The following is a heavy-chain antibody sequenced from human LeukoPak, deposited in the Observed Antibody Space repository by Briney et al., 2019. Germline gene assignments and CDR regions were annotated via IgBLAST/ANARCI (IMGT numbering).Heavy chain of an antibody. CDR3: ARVYDSSGYYSDAFDI. CDR1: GGSFSGYY. V-gene: IGHV4-34*01. CDR2: INHSGST. Sequence: SETLSLTCAVYGGSFSGYYWSWIRQPPGKGLEWIGEINHSGSTNYNPSLKSRVTISVDTSKNQFSLKLNSVTAADTAVYYCARVYDSSGYYSDAFDIWGQGTMVTVSS. J-gene: IGHJ3*02. D-gene: IGHD3-22*01.